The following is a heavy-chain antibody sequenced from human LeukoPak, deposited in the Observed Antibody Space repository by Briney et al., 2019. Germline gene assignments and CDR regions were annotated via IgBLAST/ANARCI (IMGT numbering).Heavy chain of an antibody. V-gene: IGHV5-51*01. Sequence: GESLKISCKGSGYSFTSYWIGWVRQMPGKGLEWMGFIYPGDSDTRYSPSFQGQVTISADKSISTAYLQWSSLKASDTAMYYCARSPGSSSSADAFDIWGQGTMVTVSS. CDR1: GYSFTSYW. D-gene: IGHD6-6*01. J-gene: IGHJ3*02. CDR2: IYPGDSDT. CDR3: ARSPGSSSSADAFDI.